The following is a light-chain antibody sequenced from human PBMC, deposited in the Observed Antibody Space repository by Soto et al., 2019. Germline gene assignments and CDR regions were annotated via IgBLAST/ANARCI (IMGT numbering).Light chain of an antibody. CDR3: SSYTSSSTGNV. CDR2: EVS. Sequence: QSVLTQPASVSGSPGQSITISCTGTSSEVGGYNYVSWYQQHPGKAPKLMIYEVSNRPSGVSNRFSGSKSGNTASLTISGLQAEDEADYYRSSYTSSSTGNVFGTGTKVTVL. CDR1: SSEVGGYNY. V-gene: IGLV2-14*01. J-gene: IGLJ1*01.